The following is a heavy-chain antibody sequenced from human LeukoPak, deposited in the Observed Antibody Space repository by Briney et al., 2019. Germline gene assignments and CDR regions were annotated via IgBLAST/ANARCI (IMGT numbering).Heavy chain of an antibody. D-gene: IGHD3-3*01. CDR3: ARAGGFFSPFGY. V-gene: IGHV4-59*12. J-gene: IGHJ4*02. Sequence: PSETLSLTCTVSGGSISSDYWSWIRQPPGKGLEWIGYIYYSGSTYYNPSLKSRVTISVDTSKNQFSLKLSSVTAADTAVYYCARAGGFFSPFGYWGQGTLVTVSS. CDR2: IYYSGST. CDR1: GGSISSDY.